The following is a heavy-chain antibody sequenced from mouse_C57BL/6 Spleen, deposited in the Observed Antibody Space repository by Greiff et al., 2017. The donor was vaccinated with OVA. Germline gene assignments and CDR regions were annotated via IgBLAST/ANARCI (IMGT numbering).Heavy chain of an antibody. D-gene: IGHD1-1*01. V-gene: IGHV1-82*01. CDR2: IYPGDGDT. CDR3: ARRSSYYGSSYEYFDY. Sequence: VQRVESGPELVKPGASVKISCKASGYAFSSSWMNWVKQRPGKGLEWIGRIYPGDGDTNYNGKFKGKATLTADKSSSTAYMQLSSLTSEDSAVYFCARRSSYYGSSYEYFDYWGQGTTLTVSS. CDR1: GYAFSSSW. J-gene: IGHJ2*01.